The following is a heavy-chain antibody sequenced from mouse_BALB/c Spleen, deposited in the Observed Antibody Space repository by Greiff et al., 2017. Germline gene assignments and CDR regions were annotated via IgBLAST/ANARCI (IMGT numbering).Heavy chain of an antibody. CDR1: GYTFTSYW. CDR2: IYPGDGDT. V-gene: IGHV1-87*01. CDR3: AKGGNPYAMDY. D-gene: IGHD2-1*01. Sequence: VKLVESGAELARPGASVKLSCKASGYTFTSYWMQWVKQRPGQGLEWIGAIYPGDGDTRYTQKFKGKATLTADKSSSTAYMQLSSLASEDSAVYYCAKGGNPYAMDYWGQGTSVTVSS. J-gene: IGHJ4*01.